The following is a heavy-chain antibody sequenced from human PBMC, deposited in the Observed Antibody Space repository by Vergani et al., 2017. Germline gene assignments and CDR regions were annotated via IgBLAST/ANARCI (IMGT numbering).Heavy chain of an antibody. J-gene: IGHJ4*02. CDR2: IRTTAESGE. CDR1: GFLFNNYP. CDR3: VRDYNCGFDY. D-gene: IGHD1-1*01. Sequence: EVQLVESGGGLVPPGGSLRPSGEVSGFLFNNYPMNWVRRSPGKGLEWVSNIRTTAESGEFYADSVKGRFTISRDDAKRSLYLHMSNLRANDTAVYFCVRDYNCGFDYWGPGTLVTVSP. V-gene: IGHV3-48*01.